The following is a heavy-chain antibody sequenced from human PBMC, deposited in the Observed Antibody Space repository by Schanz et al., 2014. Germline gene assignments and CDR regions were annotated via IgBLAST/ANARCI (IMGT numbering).Heavy chain of an antibody. CDR1: GFTFSSYS. V-gene: IGHV3-48*01. CDR3: AKGRFGELSAFDI. J-gene: IGHJ3*02. CDR2: VSRSTPDI. Sequence: EVQLLESGGGLVEPGGSLRLSCAASGFTFSSYSMNWVRQAPGKGLEWVSCVSRSTPDIYYADSVKGRFTISRDNSKNTLYLQMNSLRAEDTAVYYCAKGRFGELSAFDIWGQGTMVTVSS. D-gene: IGHD3-10*01.